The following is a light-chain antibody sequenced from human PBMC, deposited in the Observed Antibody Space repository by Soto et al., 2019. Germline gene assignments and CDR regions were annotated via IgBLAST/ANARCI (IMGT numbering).Light chain of an antibody. CDR3: QHYNSYSEA. V-gene: IGKV1-5*03. Sequence: DIQMTHSPSTLSLSLGDRVTITCRASQAISSWLAWYQQKPGKAPKLLIYKASTLKSGVPSRFSGSGSGTEFTLTISSLQPDDFATYYCQHYNSYSEAFGQGTKVDIK. J-gene: IGKJ1*01. CDR2: KAS. CDR1: QAISSW.